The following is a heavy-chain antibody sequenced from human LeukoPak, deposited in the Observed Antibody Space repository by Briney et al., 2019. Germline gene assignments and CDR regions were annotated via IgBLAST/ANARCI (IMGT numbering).Heavy chain of an antibody. J-gene: IGHJ4*02. Sequence: PGGSLRLSCLASGFTFSNTWMNWVRQAPGKGLVWVSRIKSDGITITYADSVKGRFTISRDNAKNTLYLQMNSLRAEDTAVYYCLRDLNWSLDQWGQGTLVTVSS. CDR3: LRDLNWSLDQ. CDR2: IKSDGITI. D-gene: IGHD1-20*01. V-gene: IGHV3-74*01. CDR1: GFTFSNTW.